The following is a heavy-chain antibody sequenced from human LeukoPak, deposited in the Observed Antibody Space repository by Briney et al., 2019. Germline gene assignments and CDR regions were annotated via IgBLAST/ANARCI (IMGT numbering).Heavy chain of an antibody. CDR3: ARERYGYFDY. J-gene: IGHJ4*02. D-gene: IGHD3-9*01. CDR2: ISYDGSEK. Sequence: GSLRLSCAASGFTFSDYALHWVRQAPGKGLEWVAVISYDGSEKYFADSVQGRFTISRDNSKNTLSLQMNSLRAADTAVYYCARERYGYFDYWGQGTLVTVSS. V-gene: IGHV3-30*04. CDR1: GFTFSDYA.